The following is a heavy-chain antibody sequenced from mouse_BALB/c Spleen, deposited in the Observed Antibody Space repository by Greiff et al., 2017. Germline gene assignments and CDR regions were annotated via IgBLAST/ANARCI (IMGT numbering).Heavy chain of an antibody. Sequence: EVKLVESGGGLVQPGGSRKLSCAASGFTFSSFGMHWVRQAPEKGLEWVAYISSGSSTIYYADTVKGRFTISRDNPKNTLFLQMTSLRSEDTAMYYCARSCTTAGMDYWGQGTSVTVSS. D-gene: IGHD1-2*01. CDR3: ARSCTTAGMDY. CDR1: GFTFSSFG. CDR2: ISSGSSTI. V-gene: IGHV5-17*02. J-gene: IGHJ4*01.